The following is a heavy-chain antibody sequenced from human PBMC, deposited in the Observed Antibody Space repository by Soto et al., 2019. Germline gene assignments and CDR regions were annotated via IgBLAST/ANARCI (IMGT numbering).Heavy chain of an antibody. D-gene: IGHD4-17*01. V-gene: IGHV4-59*01. CDR2: IYYSGST. J-gene: IGHJ6*02. CDR3: ARHGVDGGNMDV. Sequence: QVQLQESGPGLVKPSETLSLTCTVSGGSISSYYWSWIRQPPGKGLEWIGYIYYSGSTNYNPSLMRRVTISVDTSKNQFSLKLSSVTAADTAVYYCARHGVDGGNMDVWGQGTTVTVSS. CDR1: GGSISSYY.